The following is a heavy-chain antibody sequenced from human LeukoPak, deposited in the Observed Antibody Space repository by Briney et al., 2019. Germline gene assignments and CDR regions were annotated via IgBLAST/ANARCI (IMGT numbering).Heavy chain of an antibody. Sequence: SETLSLTCTVSGGSISSFYWSWIRWPAGKGLGWIGRIYTSGSTNYNPSLKSRVTMSVDTSKNQFSLKLTSVTAADTAVYYCARDSDFWSGFGAFDIWGQGTMVTVSS. CDR2: IYTSGST. CDR1: GGSISSFY. D-gene: IGHD3-3*01. V-gene: IGHV4-4*07. CDR3: ARDSDFWSGFGAFDI. J-gene: IGHJ3*02.